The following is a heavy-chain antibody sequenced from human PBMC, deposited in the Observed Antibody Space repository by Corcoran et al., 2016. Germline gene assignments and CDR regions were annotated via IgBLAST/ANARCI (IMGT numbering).Heavy chain of an antibody. J-gene: IGHJ4*02. D-gene: IGHD6-6*01. CDR1: GYMFTKYA. CDR2: IDAHNGKT. V-gene: IGHV1-3*01. CDR3: ARGRWSSSSVSYYLDD. Sequence: QVLLVQSGAEVKTPGASVKISCKASGYMFTKYAVHWVRQAPGQRLEWMAWIDAHNGKTKYSQKFQDRVTITRDTSANTAYMELSRLRYEDTAVYYCARGRWSSSSVSYYLDDWGQGTLVTGSA.